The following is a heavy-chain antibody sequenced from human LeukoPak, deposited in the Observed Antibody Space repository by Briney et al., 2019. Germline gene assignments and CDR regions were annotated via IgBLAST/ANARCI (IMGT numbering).Heavy chain of an antibody. V-gene: IGHV4-39*01. D-gene: IGHD6-19*01. CDR3: ARTPLGKYSSGWYALDY. Sequence: SETLSPTCTVSGGSISSSSYYWGWIRQPPGKGLEWIGSIYYSGSTYYNPSLKSRVTISVDTSKNQFSLKLSSVTAADTAVYYCARTPLGKYSSGWYALDYWGQGTLVTVSS. CDR2: IYYSGST. J-gene: IGHJ4*02. CDR1: GGSISSSSYY.